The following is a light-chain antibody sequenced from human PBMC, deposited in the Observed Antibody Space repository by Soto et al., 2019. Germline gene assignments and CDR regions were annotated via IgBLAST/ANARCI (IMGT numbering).Light chain of an antibody. Sequence: EIVLAQSPATLSLSPGDRATLSCRASQSISSYLAWYQQKPGQAPRLLIYYASNRATGIPPRFSGSGSGTDFTLTISNLEPEDFAVYYCQQRSNWLTFGGGTKVDIK. CDR2: YAS. CDR3: QQRSNWLT. CDR1: QSISSY. V-gene: IGKV3-11*01. J-gene: IGKJ4*01.